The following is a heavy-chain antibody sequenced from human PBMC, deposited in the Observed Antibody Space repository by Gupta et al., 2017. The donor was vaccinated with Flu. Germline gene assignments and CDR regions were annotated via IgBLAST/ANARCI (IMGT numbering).Heavy chain of an antibody. Sequence: EVQLVESGGGLVQPGGSLRLSCAALGFSFSNYWMHWVRQAPGKGLVWVSRINPSGTTTNYADSVKGRFTLSRDNAKNTLYLRMDSLRDDDTAVYYCARVRSGSYDWFDPWGQGTLVTVSS. CDR1: GFSFSNYW. V-gene: IGHV3-74*01. J-gene: IGHJ5*02. D-gene: IGHD1-26*01. CDR2: INPSGTTT. CDR3: ARVRSGSYDWFDP.